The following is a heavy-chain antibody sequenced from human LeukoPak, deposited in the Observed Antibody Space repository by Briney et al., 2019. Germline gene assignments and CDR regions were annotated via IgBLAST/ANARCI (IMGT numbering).Heavy chain of an antibody. CDR2: ISSSGSTI. D-gene: IGHD3-22*01. CDR3: ARYDYYDSSGYYYGGDY. V-gene: IGHV3-48*03. CDR1: GFTFSSYE. Sequence: PGGPLRLSCAASGFTFSSYEMNWVRQAPGKGLEWVSYISSSGSTIYYADSVKGRFTISRDNAKNSLYLQMNSLRAEDTAVYYCARYDYYDSSGYYYGGDYWGQGTLVTVSS. J-gene: IGHJ4*02.